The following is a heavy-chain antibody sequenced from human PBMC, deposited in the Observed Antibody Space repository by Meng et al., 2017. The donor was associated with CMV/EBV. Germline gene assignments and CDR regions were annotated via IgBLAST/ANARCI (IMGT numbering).Heavy chain of an antibody. CDR2: INHSGST. CDR3: ARDSAVAGVVDY. J-gene: IGHJ4*02. Sequence: VQLRQGGAGLLKPSETLSLTVAVYGGSFSGYYWSWIRQPPGKGLEWIGEINHSGSTNYNPSLKSRVTISVDTSKNQFSLKLSSVTAADTAVYYCARDSAVAGVVDYWGQGTLVTVSS. V-gene: IGHV4-34*01. CDR1: GGSFSGYY. D-gene: IGHD6-19*01.